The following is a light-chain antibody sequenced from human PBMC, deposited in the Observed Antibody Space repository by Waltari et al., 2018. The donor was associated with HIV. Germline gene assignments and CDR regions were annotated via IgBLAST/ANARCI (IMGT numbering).Light chain of an antibody. V-gene: IGLV2-23*03. J-gene: IGLJ1*01. CDR3: CSYAGSNTFV. Sequence: QSALTHPASVSGSPGQSITISCTGTNSDVGSYNLVSWDQQHPGKAPKLMIYEGSKRPSGVSNRFSGSKSGNTASLTISGLQAEDEADYYCCSYAGSNTFVFGTGTKVTVL. CDR1: NSDVGSYNL. CDR2: EGS.